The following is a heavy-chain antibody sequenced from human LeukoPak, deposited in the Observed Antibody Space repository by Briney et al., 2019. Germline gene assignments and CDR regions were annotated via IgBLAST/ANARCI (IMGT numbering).Heavy chain of an antibody. D-gene: IGHD3-3*01. J-gene: IGHJ6*03. V-gene: IGHV3-30-3*01. CDR2: ISYDGSNK. Sequence: PGRSLRLSCAASGFTFSSYAMHWVRQAPGKGLEWVAVISYDGSNKYYADSVKGRFTISRDNSKNTLYLQMNSLRAEDTAVYYCATNTIFGVVIIVYYMDVWGKGTTATVSS. CDR3: ATNTIFGVVIIVYYMDV. CDR1: GFTFSSYA.